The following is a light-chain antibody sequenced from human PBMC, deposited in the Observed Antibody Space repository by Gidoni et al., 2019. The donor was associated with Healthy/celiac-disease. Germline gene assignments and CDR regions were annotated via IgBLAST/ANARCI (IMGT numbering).Light chain of an antibody. Sequence: SSDLTPDPAVSVALGQTVRITCQGDSLRTYYASWYQQKPGQAPVLVIYGKNNRPSGIPDRFSGSSSGNTAALTITGAQAEDEADYYCNSRDSSGNHLYVFGTGTKVTVL. CDR2: GKN. J-gene: IGLJ1*01. V-gene: IGLV3-19*01. CDR1: SLRTYY. CDR3: NSRDSSGNHLYV.